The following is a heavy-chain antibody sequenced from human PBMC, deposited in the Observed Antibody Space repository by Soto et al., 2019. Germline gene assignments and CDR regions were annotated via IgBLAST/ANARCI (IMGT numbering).Heavy chain of an antibody. CDR1: GGTFSRYT. D-gene: IGHD3-10*01. V-gene: IGHV1-69*02. CDR3: ARGSTIVLGAHSLFDP. Sequence: QVQLVQSGAEVKKPGSSVKVSCKASGGTFSRYTINWVRQAPVQGLEWMGRIIPIAAIANYTQKFQGRVTITVDKSSTTAYMDLSSLSSDDTAVYYCARGSTIVLGAHSLFDPWGQGTLVTVS. CDR2: IIPIAAIA. J-gene: IGHJ5*02.